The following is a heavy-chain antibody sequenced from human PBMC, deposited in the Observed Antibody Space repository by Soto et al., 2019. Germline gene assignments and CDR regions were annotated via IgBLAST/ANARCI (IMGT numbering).Heavy chain of an antibody. V-gene: IGHV3-9*01. CDR1: GFTFDDYA. CDR3: AKGASTTVFAFNDY. Sequence: EVQLVESGGGLVQPSRSLRLSCAASGFTFDDYAMHWVRQGPGKGLEWVSSICWNSGNLGYADSVKGRFTISRDNAKNSLYLQMNSLRGEDTALYYCAKGASTTVFAFNDYWGQGTLVTVSS. D-gene: IGHD4-17*01. CDR2: ICWNSGNL. J-gene: IGHJ4*02.